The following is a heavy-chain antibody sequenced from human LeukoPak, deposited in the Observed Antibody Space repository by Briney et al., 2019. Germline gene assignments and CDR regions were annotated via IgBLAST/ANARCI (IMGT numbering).Heavy chain of an antibody. D-gene: IGHD3-16*01. CDR1: GFSFSTYW. CDR3: AGDPWGMYGY. CDR2: IKKDGSET. V-gene: IGHV3-7*01. Sequence: GGSLRLSCAASGFSFSTYWMSWVRQTPGKGLEWVANIKKDGSETYYVDSVKGRFTISRDNAKNSLYLQMNSLRAEDTAVYYCAGDPWGMYGYWGQGTLVTVSS. J-gene: IGHJ4*02.